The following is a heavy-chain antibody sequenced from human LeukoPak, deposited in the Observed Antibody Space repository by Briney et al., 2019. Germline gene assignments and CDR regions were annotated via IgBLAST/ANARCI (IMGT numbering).Heavy chain of an antibody. Sequence: SETLSLTCTVSGGSISSGSYYWRWIRQPPGKGLEWIARISSSGSTNYNPALKSRVTISVDTSKNQFSLKLSSVTAADTAVYFCARGPYSYDSSGAFDIWGQGTMVTVSS. CDR3: ARGPYSYDSSGAFDI. CDR2: ISSSGST. V-gene: IGHV4-61*02. CDR1: GGSISSGSYY. J-gene: IGHJ3*02. D-gene: IGHD3-22*01.